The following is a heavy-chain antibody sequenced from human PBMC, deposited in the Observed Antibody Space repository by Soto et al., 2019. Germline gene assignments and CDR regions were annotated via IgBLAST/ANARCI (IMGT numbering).Heavy chain of an antibody. J-gene: IGHJ5*02. CDR2: IYYSGST. D-gene: IGHD4-17*01. CDR3: ARHSPYGDYLSVWFDH. V-gene: IGHV4-39*01. CDR1: GGSISSSSYY. Sequence: XETLSLTCTVAGGSISSSSYYWGWIRQPPGKGLEWIGSIYYSGSTYYNPSLKSRVTISVDTSKNQFSLKLSSVTAADTAVYYCARHSPYGDYLSVWFDHWGQGTPVTVSS.